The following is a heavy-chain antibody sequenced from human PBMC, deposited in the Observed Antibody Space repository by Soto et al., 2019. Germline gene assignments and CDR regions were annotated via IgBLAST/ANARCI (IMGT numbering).Heavy chain of an antibody. CDR3: ARDTYSGYDFGL. D-gene: IGHD5-12*01. Sequence: SETLSLTCSVSGASVAGGSYYWSWARQPPGKGLEWIGYIPSRGRPFYNPSLTSRGTISADTSKNQLSLQLTSVTAADTAVYYCARDTYSGYDFGLWGQGTLVTVS. V-gene: IGHV4-30-4*01. CDR2: IPSRGRP. J-gene: IGHJ5*02. CDR1: GASVAGGSYY.